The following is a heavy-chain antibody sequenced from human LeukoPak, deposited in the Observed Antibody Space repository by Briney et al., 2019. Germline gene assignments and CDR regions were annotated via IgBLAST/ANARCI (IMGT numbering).Heavy chain of an antibody. J-gene: IGHJ4*02. V-gene: IGHV3-23*01. D-gene: IGHD3-22*01. CDR1: GFTFSSYD. CDR2: TSGSGGST. Sequence: GGSLRLSCAASGFTFSSYDMSWVRQAPGKGPEWVSTTSGSGGSTYYADSVKGRFTISRDNPKNTLYLQMNSLRAEDTAVYYCAKRDSSGYYPYYFDYWGQGTLVTVSS. CDR3: AKRDSSGYYPYYFDY.